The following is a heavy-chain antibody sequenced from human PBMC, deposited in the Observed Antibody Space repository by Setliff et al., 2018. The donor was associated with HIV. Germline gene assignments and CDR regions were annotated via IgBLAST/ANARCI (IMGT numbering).Heavy chain of an antibody. J-gene: IGHJ4*02. CDR1: GDTFTKYG. CDR3: ARDDYSSSNPNYFDY. Sequence: GASVKVSCKASGDTFTKYGIGWVRQAPGQGLEWMGWISAYNGHTRYAQKLQGRVTMTTDTSTSTAYMELRSLRSDDTAVYYCARDDYSSSNPNYFDYWGQGTLVTVSS. V-gene: IGHV1-18*01. D-gene: IGHD4-4*01. CDR2: ISAYNGHT.